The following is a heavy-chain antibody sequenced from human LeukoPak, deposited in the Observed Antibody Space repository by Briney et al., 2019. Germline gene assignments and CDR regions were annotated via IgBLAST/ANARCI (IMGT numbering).Heavy chain of an antibody. V-gene: IGHV1-2*02. Sequence: ASVKVSCKASGYTFTGYYMHWVRQAPGQGLEWMGWINPNSGGTNYAQKFQGRVTMTRDTSISTAYMELSRLRSDDTAVYYCARVRVSSGYYLDYWGQGTLVTVSS. CDR1: GYTFTGYY. J-gene: IGHJ4*02. CDR2: INPNSGGT. D-gene: IGHD3-22*01. CDR3: ARVRVSSGYYLDY.